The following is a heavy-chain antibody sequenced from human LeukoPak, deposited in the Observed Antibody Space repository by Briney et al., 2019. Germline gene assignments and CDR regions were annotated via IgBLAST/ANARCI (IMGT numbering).Heavy chain of an antibody. CDR3: ARVMHSSSWYWANYYYYYMDV. Sequence: SETLSLTCTVSGGSISSSSYYWGWIRQPPGKGLEWIGSIYYTGSTYYNPSLKSRVTISVDTSKNQFSLKLSSVTAADTAVYYCARVMHSSSWYWANYYYYYMDVWGKGTTVTISS. CDR1: GGSISSSSYY. CDR2: IYYTGST. V-gene: IGHV4-39*07. D-gene: IGHD6-13*01. J-gene: IGHJ6*03.